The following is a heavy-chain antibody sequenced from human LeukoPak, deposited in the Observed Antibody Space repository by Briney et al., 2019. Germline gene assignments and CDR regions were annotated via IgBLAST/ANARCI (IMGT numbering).Heavy chain of an antibody. CDR3: ARDRVWFGELSLPAD. D-gene: IGHD3-10*01. J-gene: IGHJ4*02. CDR2: INPNSGGT. V-gene: IGHV1-2*02. Sequence: GASVKVSCKASGYTFTGYYMHWVRQAPGQGLEWMGWINPNSGGTNYAQKFQGRVTMTRDTSISTAYMELSRLRSDDTAVYYCARDRVWFGELSLPADWGQGTLVTVSS. CDR1: GYTFTGYY.